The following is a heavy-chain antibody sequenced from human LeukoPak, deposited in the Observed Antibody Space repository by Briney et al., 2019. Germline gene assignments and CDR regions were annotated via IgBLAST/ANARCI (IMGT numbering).Heavy chain of an antibody. V-gene: IGHV3-23*01. J-gene: IGHJ4*02. CDR1: GFTFSSYA. CDR3: AKDRSGELPEMGDY. CDR2: ISGSGGST. Sequence: GGSLRLSRAASGFTFSSYAMSWVRQAPGKGLEWVSAISGSGGSTYYADSVKGRFTISRDNSKNTLYLQMNSLRAEDTAVYYCAKDRSGELPEMGDYWGQGTLVTVSS. D-gene: IGHD1-26*01.